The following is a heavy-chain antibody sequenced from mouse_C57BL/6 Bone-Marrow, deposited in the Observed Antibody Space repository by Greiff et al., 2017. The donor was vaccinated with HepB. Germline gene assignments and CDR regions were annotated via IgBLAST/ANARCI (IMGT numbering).Heavy chain of an antibody. Sequence: VQLQQSGAELVRPGTSVKLSCKASGYTFTSYWMHWVKQRPGQGLEWIGVIDPSDSYTNYNQKFKGKATLTVDTSSSTAYMQLSSLTSEDSAVYYCARWEGRYYRYFDVWGTGTTVTVSS. V-gene: IGHV1-59*01. CDR3: ARWEGRYYRYFDV. J-gene: IGHJ1*03. D-gene: IGHD2-1*01. CDR2: IDPSDSYT. CDR1: GYTFTSYW.